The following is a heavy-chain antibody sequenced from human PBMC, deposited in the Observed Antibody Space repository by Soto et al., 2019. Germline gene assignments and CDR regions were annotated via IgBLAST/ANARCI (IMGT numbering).Heavy chain of an antibody. D-gene: IGHD6-13*01. V-gene: IGHV3-74*01. J-gene: IGHJ4*02. CDR3: ASDPHSSGWWGLDY. CDR2: ISTDGSVT. CDR1: GLTFSSYW. Sequence: EVQLVESGGGLVQPGGSLRLSCAASGLTFSSYWMHWVRQAPGKGLAWVSRISTDGSVTTYADSVKGRFTISSDKARNTLYLQLSRRRTEDTAWYYCASDPHSSGWWGLDYWGQGPLVTVSS.